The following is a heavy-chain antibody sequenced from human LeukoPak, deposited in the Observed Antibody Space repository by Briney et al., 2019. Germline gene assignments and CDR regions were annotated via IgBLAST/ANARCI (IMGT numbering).Heavy chain of an antibody. CDR2: ISAYNGNT. CDR1: GYTFTSYG. CDR3: ARDDGAGRQLILDY. V-gene: IGHV1-18*01. D-gene: IGHD6-13*01. Sequence: GASVKVSCKASGYTFTSYGISWVRQAPGQGLEWMGWISAYNGNTNYAQKLQGRVTMTRDTSTSTVYMELSSLRSEDTAVYYCARDDGAGRQLILDYWGQGTLVTVSS. J-gene: IGHJ4*02.